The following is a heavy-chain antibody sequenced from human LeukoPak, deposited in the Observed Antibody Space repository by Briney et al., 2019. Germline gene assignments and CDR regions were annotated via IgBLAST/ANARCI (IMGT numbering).Heavy chain of an antibody. Sequence: ASVKVSRKASGYTFTSYDINWVRQATGQGLEWMGWMNPNSGNTGYAQKFQGRVTMTRNTSISTAYMELSSLRSEDTAVYYCARGRPYYDFWSGYYPNWFDPWGQGTLVTVSS. D-gene: IGHD3-3*01. J-gene: IGHJ5*02. CDR3: ARGRPYYDFWSGYYPNWFDP. V-gene: IGHV1-8*01. CDR1: GYTFTSYD. CDR2: MNPNSGNT.